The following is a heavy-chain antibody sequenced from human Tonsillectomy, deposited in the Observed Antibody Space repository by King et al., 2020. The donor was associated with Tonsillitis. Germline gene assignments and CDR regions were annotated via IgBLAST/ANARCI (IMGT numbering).Heavy chain of an antibody. Sequence: QLQESGPGLVKPSETLSLTCIVSGGSISSSSYYWGWIRQPPGKGLEWIGSIYYSGTTYYNPSLESRITISVDTSKNQFSLKLSSVTAADTAVYYCASPMGHYDILTGSNWFDPWGQGILVTVSS. V-gene: IGHV4-39*07. CDR2: IYYSGTT. J-gene: IGHJ5*02. D-gene: IGHD3-9*01. CDR1: GGSISSSSYY. CDR3: ASPMGHYDILTGSNWFDP.